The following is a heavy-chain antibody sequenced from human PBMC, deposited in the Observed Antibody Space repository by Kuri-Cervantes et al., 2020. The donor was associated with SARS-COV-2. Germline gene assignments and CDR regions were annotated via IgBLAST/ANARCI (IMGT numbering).Heavy chain of an antibody. V-gene: IGHV1-2*02. CDR3: ARGNGGVLWFGEFLSFDY. CDR2: INPNSGGT. CDR1: GYTFTGYY. J-gene: IGHJ4*02. D-gene: IGHD3-10*01. Sequence: ASVKVSCKASGYTFTGYYMHWVRQAPGQGPEWMGWINPNSGGTNYAQKFQGRVTMTRDTSISTAHMELSRLRSDDTAVYYCARGNGGVLWFGEFLSFDYWGQGTLVTVSS.